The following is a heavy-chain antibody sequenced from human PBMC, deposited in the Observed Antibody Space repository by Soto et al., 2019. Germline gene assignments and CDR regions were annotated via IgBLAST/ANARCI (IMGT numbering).Heavy chain of an antibody. CDR3: AKDRVESGLGEIDY. CDR1: GFSFSNNG. V-gene: IGHV3-30*18. D-gene: IGHD3-16*01. Sequence: QVQLVESGGGVVQPGRSLRLSCAASGFSFSNNGMHWVRQAPVKGLEWVAIISYDGSKKYYADSVKGRFTISRDNSKNTLYLQMNSLRVEDTAVFHCAKDRVESGLGEIDYWGQGTLVTVSS. J-gene: IGHJ4*02. CDR2: ISYDGSKK.